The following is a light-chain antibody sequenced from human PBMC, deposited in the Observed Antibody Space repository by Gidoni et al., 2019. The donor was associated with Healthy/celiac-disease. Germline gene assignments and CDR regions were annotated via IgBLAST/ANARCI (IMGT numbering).Light chain of an antibody. J-gene: IGKJ5*01. CDR2: DAS. CDR1: QSVSSY. Sequence: EIVFIQSPATLSFSPGERATLSCRASQSVSSYLAWYQQKPGQAPRLLIYDASNRATGIPARFSGSGSGTDFTLTISSLEPEDFAVYYCQQRSNWPITFGQGTRLEIK. V-gene: IGKV3-11*01. CDR3: QQRSNWPIT.